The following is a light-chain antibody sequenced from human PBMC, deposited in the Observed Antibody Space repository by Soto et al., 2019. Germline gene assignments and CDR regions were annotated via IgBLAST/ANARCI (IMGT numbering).Light chain of an antibody. CDR3: QHYNSYSEA. J-gene: IGKJ1*01. CDR1: QSISSY. CDR2: KAS. Sequence: DIQMTQSPSSLYTSXGDRVTTAXXASQSISSYLNWYQQKPGKAPKLLIYKASTLKSGVPSRFSGSGSGTEFTLTISSLQPDDFATYYCQHYNSYSEAFGQGTKVDIK. V-gene: IGKV1-5*03.